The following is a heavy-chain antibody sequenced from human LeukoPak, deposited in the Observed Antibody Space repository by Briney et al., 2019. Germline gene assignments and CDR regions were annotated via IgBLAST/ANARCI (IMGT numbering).Heavy chain of an antibody. D-gene: IGHD3-10*01. CDR2: IYTSGST. Sequence: SETLSLTCTVSGGSISSGSYYWSWIRQPAGKGLEWIGRIYTSGSTNYNPSLKSRVTISVDTSKNQFSLKLSSVTAADTAVYYCARSGLLWFGEDWGQGTLVTVSS. CDR1: GGSISSGSYY. J-gene: IGHJ4*02. CDR3: ARSGLLWFGED. V-gene: IGHV4-61*02.